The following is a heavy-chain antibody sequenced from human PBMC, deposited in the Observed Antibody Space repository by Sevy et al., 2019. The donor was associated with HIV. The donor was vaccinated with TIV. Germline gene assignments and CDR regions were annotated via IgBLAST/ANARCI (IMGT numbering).Heavy chain of an antibody. CDR1: GLPFSSYA. CDR3: ARFPPERAFDI. J-gene: IGHJ3*02. V-gene: IGHV3-30*04. D-gene: IGHD1-1*01. CDR2: ISSDARNE. Sequence: GGSLRLSCAASGLPFSSYAMHWVRQGPGKGLEWVAVISSDARNEAYADSVKGRFTISRDNSKNTLYLQMNSLRAEDTAVYYCARFPPERAFDIWGLGTKVAVSS.